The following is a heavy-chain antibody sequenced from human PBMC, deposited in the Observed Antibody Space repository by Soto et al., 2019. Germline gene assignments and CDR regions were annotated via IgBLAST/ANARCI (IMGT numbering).Heavy chain of an antibody. CDR3: AKDKGGYSSSWYKGYFQH. D-gene: IGHD6-13*01. Sequence: EVQLLESGGGLVQPGGSLRLSCAASGFTFSSYAMSWVRQAPGKGLEWGSAISGSGGSTYYADSVKGRFTISRDNSKNTLYLQMNSLRAEDTAVYYCAKDKGGYSSSWYKGYFQHWGQGTLVTVSS. J-gene: IGHJ1*01. CDR1: GFTFSSYA. CDR2: ISGSGGST. V-gene: IGHV3-23*01.